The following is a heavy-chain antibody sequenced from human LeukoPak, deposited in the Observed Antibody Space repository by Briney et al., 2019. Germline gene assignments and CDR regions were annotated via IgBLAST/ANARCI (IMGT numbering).Heavy chain of an antibody. CDR1: GYSFTSYW. CDR3: ARLSRASRYYYDSSGYYYSAFDI. J-gene: IGHJ3*02. D-gene: IGHD3-22*01. V-gene: IGHV5-51*01. Sequence: GESLKISCKGSGYSFTSYWIGWVRQMPGKGLEWMGIIYPGDSDTRYSPSFQGQVTISADKSISTAYLQWSSLKASDTAMYYCARLSRASRYYYDSSGYYYSAFDIWGQGTMVTVSS. CDR2: IYPGDSDT.